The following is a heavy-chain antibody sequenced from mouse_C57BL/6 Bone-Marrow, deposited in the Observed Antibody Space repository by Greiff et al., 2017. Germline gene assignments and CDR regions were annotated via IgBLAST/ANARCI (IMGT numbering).Heavy chain of an antibody. Sequence: EVQLVESGGGLVKPGGSLKLSCAASGFTFSSYAMSWVRQTPEKRLEWVATISDGGSYTYYPDNVKGRFTISRDNAKNNLYLQMSHLKSEDTAMYYCARDRGGLPDYWGKGTTLTVSS. J-gene: IGHJ2*01. D-gene: IGHD2-2*01. CDR2: ISDGGSYT. CDR1: GFTFSSYA. V-gene: IGHV5-4*01. CDR3: ARDRGGLPDY.